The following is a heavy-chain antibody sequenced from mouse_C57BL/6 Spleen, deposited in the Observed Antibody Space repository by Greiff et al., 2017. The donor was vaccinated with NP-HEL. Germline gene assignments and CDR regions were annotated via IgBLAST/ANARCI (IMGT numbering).Heavy chain of an antibody. Sequence: EVKLMESGAELVKPGASVKLSCTASGFNIKDYYMHWVKQRTEQGLEWIGRIDPEDGETKYAPKFQGKATITADTSSNTAYLQLSSLTSEDTAVYYCADNYGSSYGYFDVWGTGTTVTVSS. V-gene: IGHV14-2*01. CDR1: GFNIKDYY. CDR3: ADNYGSSYGYFDV. D-gene: IGHD1-1*01. CDR2: IDPEDGET. J-gene: IGHJ1*03.